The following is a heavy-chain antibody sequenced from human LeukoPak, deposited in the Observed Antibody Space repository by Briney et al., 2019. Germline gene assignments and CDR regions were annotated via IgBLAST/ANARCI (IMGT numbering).Heavy chain of an antibody. CDR2: IYHSGST. J-gene: IGHJ4*02. D-gene: IGHD3-10*01. V-gene: IGHV4-59*08. Sequence: SETLSLTCTVSGGSITTYYWSWIRQSPGKGLEWIGYIYHSGSTNYNPSLKSRVTISVDTSKNQFSLKLSSVTAADTAGYYCSTSGLLWFGEDYWGQGTLVTVSS. CDR1: GGSITTYY. CDR3: STSGLLWFGEDY.